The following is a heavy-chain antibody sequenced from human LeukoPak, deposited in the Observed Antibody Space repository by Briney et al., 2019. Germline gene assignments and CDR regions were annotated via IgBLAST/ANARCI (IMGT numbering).Heavy chain of an antibody. CDR1: GGTFSSYA. CDR2: IIPIFGTA. V-gene: IGHV1-69*06. D-gene: IGHD3-10*01. CDR3: ARETDMARGFEYYFDY. J-gene: IGHJ4*02. Sequence: SVKVSCKASGGTFSSYAISWVRQAPGQGLEWMGGIIPIFGTANYAQKFQGRLTITADKSTSTAYMELRSLRSDDTAVYYCARETDMARGFEYYFDYWGQGTLVTVSS.